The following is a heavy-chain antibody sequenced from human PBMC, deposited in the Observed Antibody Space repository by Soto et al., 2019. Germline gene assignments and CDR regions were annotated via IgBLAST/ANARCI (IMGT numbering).Heavy chain of an antibody. V-gene: IGHV6-1*01. J-gene: IGHJ4*02. CDR1: GESVSSNSAA. CDR3: AGWSRYIDS. Sequence: QTLSLTCAISGESVSSNSAAWNGIRQSQSRGLEWLGRTYYRSKWYNDYALSVKSRVTINPDTSKNQFSLQLKSVTPEDTAVSYCAGWSRYIDSCGQGTLVTVYS. CDR2: TYYRSKWYN.